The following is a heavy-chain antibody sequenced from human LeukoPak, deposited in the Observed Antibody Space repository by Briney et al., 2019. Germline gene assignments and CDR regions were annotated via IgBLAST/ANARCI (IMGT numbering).Heavy chain of an antibody. J-gene: IGHJ4*02. V-gene: IGHV1-46*01. D-gene: IGHD3-22*01. CDR1: GYTFTSYY. CDR2: INPGGGST. CDR3: AREGRVVTMIVDY. Sequence: ASVKVSCKASGYTFTSYYMHWVRQAPGQGLEWMGLINPGGGSTSYAQKFQGRVTMTRDTSTSTVYMELSSLRSEDTAVYYCAREGRVVTMIVDYWGQGTLVTVSS.